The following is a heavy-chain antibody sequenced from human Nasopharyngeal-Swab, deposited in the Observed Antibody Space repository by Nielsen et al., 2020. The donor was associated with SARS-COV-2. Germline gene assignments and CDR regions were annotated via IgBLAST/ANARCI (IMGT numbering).Heavy chain of an antibody. Sequence: GESLKISCAASGFTFSNAWMSWVRQAPGKGVEWVAVMSNDGNYKFYADSVKGRCTISRDNSKNTLYLQMNSLRAEDTAVYYCARDNGYCSGDACYLGGWLDPWGQGTLVTVSS. D-gene: IGHD2-15*01. CDR1: GFTFSNAW. CDR2: MSNDGNYK. J-gene: IGHJ5*02. CDR3: ARDNGYCSGDACYLGGWLDP. V-gene: IGHV3-30*03.